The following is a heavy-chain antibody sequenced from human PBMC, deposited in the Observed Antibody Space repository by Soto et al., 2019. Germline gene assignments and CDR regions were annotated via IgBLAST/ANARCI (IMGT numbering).Heavy chain of an antibody. J-gene: IGHJ6*02. CDR1: GYSFTSYW. Sequence: GESLKISCKGSGYSFTSYWISWVRQMPGKGLEWMGRIDPSDSYTNYSPSFQGHVTISADKSISTAYLQWSSLKASDTAMYYCASNRIAAAGTNYYGMDVWGQGTTVTVSS. CDR3: ASNRIAAAGTNYYGMDV. V-gene: IGHV5-10-1*01. CDR2: IDPSDSYT. D-gene: IGHD6-13*01.